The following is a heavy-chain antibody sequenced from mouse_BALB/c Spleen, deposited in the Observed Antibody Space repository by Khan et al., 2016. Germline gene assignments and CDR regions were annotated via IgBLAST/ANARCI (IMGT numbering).Heavy chain of an antibody. J-gene: IGHJ4*01. V-gene: IGHV1S135*01. CDR1: GYSFTGYN. Sequence: VQLQQSGPELEKPGASVKLSCKASGYSFTGYNMHWVKQSNGKSLEWIGNIDPYCARTNYNQKFKGKATLTVDQSSSPVYMQLTSLTSEDSAVYYGARFNYYGNYVDCWGQGTSVTVSS. D-gene: IGHD2-1*01. CDR2: IDPYCART. CDR3: ARFNYYGNYVDC.